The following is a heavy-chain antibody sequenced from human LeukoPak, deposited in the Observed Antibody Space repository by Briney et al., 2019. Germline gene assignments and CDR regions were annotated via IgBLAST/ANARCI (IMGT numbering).Heavy chain of an antibody. CDR1: GFTFSSYA. Sequence: PGGSLRLSCAASGFTFSSYAMSWVRQAPGKGLEWVSAISGSGGSTYYADSVKGRFTISRDNSKNTLYLQMNSLRAEDTAVYYCAKNNYNRLRSGSARGYFDYWGQGTLVTVSS. D-gene: IGHD1-26*01. CDR2: ISGSGGST. CDR3: AKNNYNRLRSGSARGYFDY. J-gene: IGHJ4*02. V-gene: IGHV3-23*01.